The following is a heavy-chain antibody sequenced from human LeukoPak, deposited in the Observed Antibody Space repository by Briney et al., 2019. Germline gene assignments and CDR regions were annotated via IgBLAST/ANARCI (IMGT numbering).Heavy chain of an antibody. CDR1: GGTFSSYA. J-gene: IGHJ4*02. Sequence: GSSVKVSCKASGGTFSSYAIGWVRQARGQGLEWMGGIIPIFGTANYAQKFQGRVTITADESTSTAYMELSSLRSEDTAVYYCARPVKYYDVWSGYPPFDYWGQGTLVTVSS. CDR2: IIPIFGTA. D-gene: IGHD3-3*01. V-gene: IGHV1-69*01. CDR3: ARPVKYYDVWSGYPPFDY.